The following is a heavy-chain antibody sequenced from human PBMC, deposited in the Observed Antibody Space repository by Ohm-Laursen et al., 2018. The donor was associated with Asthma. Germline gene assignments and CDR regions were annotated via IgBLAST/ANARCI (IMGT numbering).Heavy chain of an antibody. CDR1: GSTFSSYG. V-gene: IGHV3-30*18. CDR2: ISYDGSNK. J-gene: IGHJ4*02. CDR3: AKDRRTSGSYINN. D-gene: IGHD1-26*01. Sequence: SLRLSCTASGSTFSSYGMHWVRQAPGKGLEWVAVISYDGSNKYYADSVKGRFTISGDNSKNTLYLQMNSLRAEDTAVYYCAKDRRTSGSYINNWGQGTLVTVSS.